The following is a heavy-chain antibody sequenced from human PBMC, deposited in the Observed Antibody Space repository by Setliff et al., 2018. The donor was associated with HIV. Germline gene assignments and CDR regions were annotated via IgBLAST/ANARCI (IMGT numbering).Heavy chain of an antibody. CDR1: GGSISSYY. D-gene: IGHD1-26*01. CDR3: AREGTYSGTYWVRRVASFDI. V-gene: IGHV4-4*07. J-gene: IGHJ3*02. CDR2: IYTSGST. Sequence: KPSETLSLTCTVSGGSISSYYWTWIRRPAGRGLEWIGRIYTSGSTNYSPSLKSRVTMSVDTPKNQFSLKLSSVTAADTAVYYCAREGTYSGTYWVRRVASFDIWGQGTMVTVSS.